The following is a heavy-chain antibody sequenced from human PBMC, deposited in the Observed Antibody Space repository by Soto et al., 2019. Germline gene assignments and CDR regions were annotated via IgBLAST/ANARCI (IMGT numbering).Heavy chain of an antibody. D-gene: IGHD3-16*01. Sequence: SETLSLTCIVSGGSITSYYWSWIRQPPGKGLEWIGSIYYRGNTNYNPSLKSRVTISVDTSKNQFSLKLVSVTAADTAVYYCGRWDHVSGYFDYWGQGTLVTVAS. V-gene: IGHV4-59*01. CDR1: GGSITSYY. CDR3: GRWDHVSGYFDY. J-gene: IGHJ4*02. CDR2: IYYRGNT.